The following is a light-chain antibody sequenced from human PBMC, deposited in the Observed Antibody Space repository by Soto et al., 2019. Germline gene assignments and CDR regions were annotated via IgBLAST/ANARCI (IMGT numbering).Light chain of an antibody. CDR1: RGVRSY. CDR2: AAS. V-gene: IGKV1-9*01. Sequence: DIQLTQSPSFLSASVGDRVTITCRASRGVRSYLAWYQQKAGKAPKLLIYAASTLQSGVPSRFSGSGSGTEFTLTISSLQPEDFATYYCQQLNDYPRTFGQGTKVEIK. CDR3: QQLNDYPRT. J-gene: IGKJ1*01.